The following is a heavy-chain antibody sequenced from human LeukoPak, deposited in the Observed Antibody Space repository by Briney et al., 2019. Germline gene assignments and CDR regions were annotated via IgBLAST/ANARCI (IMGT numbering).Heavy chain of an antibody. V-gene: IGHV3-9*01. CDR1: GFIFSSYA. D-gene: IGHD3-22*01. Sequence: GGSLRLSCAASGFIFSSYAMHWVRQAPGKGLEWVSGISWNSGSIGYADSVKGRFTISRDNAKNSLYLQMNSLRAEDTALYYCAGDSSGYFDYWGQGTLVTVSS. J-gene: IGHJ4*02. CDR2: ISWNSGSI. CDR3: AGDSSGYFDY.